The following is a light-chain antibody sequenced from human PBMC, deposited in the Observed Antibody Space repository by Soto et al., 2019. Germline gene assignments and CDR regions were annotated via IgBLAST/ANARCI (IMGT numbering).Light chain of an antibody. CDR3: QQYSSYSPYT. V-gene: IGKV1-5*03. Sequence: DIQMTQSPSTLSASIGDRVTITCRASQTVYTWLAWYQQKPGTAPKLLIYEASTLHSGVPSRFSGSGSGTEFTLVISRLQPDDLATYYCQQYSSYSPYTFGPGTKVDIK. CDR2: EAS. CDR1: QTVYTW. J-gene: IGKJ3*01.